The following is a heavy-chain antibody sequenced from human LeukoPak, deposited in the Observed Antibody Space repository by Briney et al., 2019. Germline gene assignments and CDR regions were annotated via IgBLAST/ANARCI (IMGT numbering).Heavy chain of an antibody. CDR2: IYYSGST. CDR3: ARSPRVGPGAWFDP. Sequence: PSQTLSLTCTVSGGSISSGGYYWSWIRQHPGKGLEWIGYIYYSGSTYYNPSLKSRVTISVDTSKNQFSLKLSSVTAADTAVYYCARSPRVGPGAWFDPWGQGTLVTVSS. V-gene: IGHV4-31*03. D-gene: IGHD7-27*01. J-gene: IGHJ5*02. CDR1: GGSISSGGYY.